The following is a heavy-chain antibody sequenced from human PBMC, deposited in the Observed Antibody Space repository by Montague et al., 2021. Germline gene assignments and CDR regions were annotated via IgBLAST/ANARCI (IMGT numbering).Heavy chain of an antibody. V-gene: IGHV4-34*01. CDR2: VKHIGST. CDR1: GGSLSEYY. D-gene: IGHD3-10*01. Sequence: SETLSLTCGVSGGSLSEYYWTWIRQSPEKGLEWIGEVKHIGSTNYNPSLKSRVTMSVDKSKNQFSLKLRSVTAADTAVYYCASDRGPFDYWGQGTVVTVSS. CDR3: ASDRGPFDY. J-gene: IGHJ4*02.